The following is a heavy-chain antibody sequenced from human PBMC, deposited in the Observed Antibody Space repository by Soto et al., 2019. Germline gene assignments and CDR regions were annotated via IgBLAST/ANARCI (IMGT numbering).Heavy chain of an antibody. CDR3: ATGNFWSGLRYYYYYMDV. Sequence: ASVKVSCKASGYTFTSYGISWVRQAPGQGLEWMGWISAYNGNTNYAQKFQGRVTMTEDTSTDTAYMELSSLRSEDTAVYYCATGNFWSGLRYYYYYMDVWGKGTTVTVSS. J-gene: IGHJ6*03. CDR1: GYTFTSYG. V-gene: IGHV1-18*01. CDR2: ISAYNGNT. D-gene: IGHD3-3*01.